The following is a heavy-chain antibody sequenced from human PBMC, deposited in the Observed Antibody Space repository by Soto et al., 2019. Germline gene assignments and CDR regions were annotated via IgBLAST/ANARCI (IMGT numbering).Heavy chain of an antibody. V-gene: IGHV3-30*18. J-gene: IGHJ6*02. CDR2: ISYDGSNK. CDR3: AKDVVVGATTGLGDYYYYYGMDV. Sequence: GGSLRLSCAASGFTFSSYGTHWVRQAPGKGLEWVAVISYDGSNKCYADSVKGRFTISRDNSKNTLYLQMNSLRAEDTAVYYCAKDVVVGATTGLGDYYYYYGMDVWGQGTTVTVSS. CDR1: GFTFSSYG. D-gene: IGHD1-26*01.